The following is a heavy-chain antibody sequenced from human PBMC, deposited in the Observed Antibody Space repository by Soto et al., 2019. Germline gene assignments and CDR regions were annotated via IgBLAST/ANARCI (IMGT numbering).Heavy chain of an antibody. J-gene: IGHJ4*02. Sequence: QVQLVESGGGVVQPGRSLRLSCAASGFTFSSYAMHWVRQAPGKGLEWVAVISYDGSNKYYADSVKGRFTISRDNSKNTLYLQMNSLRAEDTAVYYCARAMIVVVITIFDYWGQGTLVTVSS. CDR3: ARAMIVVVITIFDY. D-gene: IGHD3-22*01. V-gene: IGHV3-30-3*01. CDR1: GFTFSSYA. CDR2: ISYDGSNK.